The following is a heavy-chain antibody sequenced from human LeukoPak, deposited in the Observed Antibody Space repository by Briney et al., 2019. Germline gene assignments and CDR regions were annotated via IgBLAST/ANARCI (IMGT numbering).Heavy chain of an antibody. CDR3: ARDLGPAAADYYFDY. V-gene: IGHV3-66*01. CDR1: GFTFSSYA. Sequence: PGGSLRLSCAASGFTFSSYAMSWVRQAPGKGLEWVSVIYSGGSTYYADSVKGRFTISRDNAKYSLYLQMNSLRAEDTAVYYCARDLGPAAADYYFDYWGQGTLVTVSS. CDR2: IYSGGST. D-gene: IGHD6-13*01. J-gene: IGHJ4*02.